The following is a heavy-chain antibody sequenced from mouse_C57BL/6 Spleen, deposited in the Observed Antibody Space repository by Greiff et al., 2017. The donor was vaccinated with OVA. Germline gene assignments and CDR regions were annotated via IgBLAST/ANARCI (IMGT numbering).Heavy chain of an antibody. CDR2: IYPGDGDT. CDR1: GYAFSSYW. J-gene: IGHJ4*01. CDR3: ARGGAMMVTSYYYAMDY. D-gene: IGHD2-3*01. Sequence: QVQLKESGAELVKPGASVKISCKASGYAFSSYWMNWVKQRPGKGLEWIGQIYPGDGDTNYNGKFKGKATLTADKSSSTAYMQLSSLTSEDSAVYFCARGGAMMVTSYYYAMDYWGQGTSVTVSS. V-gene: IGHV1-80*01.